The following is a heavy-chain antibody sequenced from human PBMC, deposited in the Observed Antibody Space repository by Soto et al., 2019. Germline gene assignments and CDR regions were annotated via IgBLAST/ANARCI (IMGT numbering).Heavy chain of an antibody. CDR2: SSAYNGNT. CDR1: GYTFTSYG. D-gene: IGHD6-19*01. V-gene: IGHV1-18*01. Sequence: QVPLVQSGAEVKKPGASVKVSCKASGYTFTSYGISWVRQAPGQGLEWMGWSSAYNGNTNYEQKLQGRVTMTTDTSTSTAYMELRSLRSDDTAVYYCASREVAVAGTLWEYWGQGTLVTVSS. CDR3: ASREVAVAGTLWEY. J-gene: IGHJ4*02.